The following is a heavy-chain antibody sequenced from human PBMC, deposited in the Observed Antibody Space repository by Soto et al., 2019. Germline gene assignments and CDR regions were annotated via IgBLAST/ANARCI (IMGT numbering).Heavy chain of an antibody. CDR3: AKGGTNYDFWSGSVIGAFDI. Sequence: EVQLLESGGGLVQPGGSLRLSCAASGFTFSSYAMSWVRQAPGKGLEWVSAISGSGGSTYYADSVKGRFTISRDNSKNTLYLQSNSLRAEDTAVYYCAKGGTNYDFWSGSVIGAFDIWGQGTMVTVSS. D-gene: IGHD3-3*01. CDR1: GFTFSSYA. CDR2: ISGSGGST. V-gene: IGHV3-23*01. J-gene: IGHJ3*02.